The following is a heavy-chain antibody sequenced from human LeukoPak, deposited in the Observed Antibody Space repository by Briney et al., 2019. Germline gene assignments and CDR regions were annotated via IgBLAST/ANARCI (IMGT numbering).Heavy chain of an antibody. CDR2: IIPIVGIA. CDR3: ARDGEMATIYFDY. V-gene: IGHV1-69*04. CDR1: GGTFSSYA. D-gene: IGHD5-24*01. Sequence: GASVKLSGKASGGTFSSYAISWVRQAPGQGRECMGTIIPIVGIASYAQKFQGRVTITADKFTSTAYMQLSSLRSEDTAVYYCARDGEMATIYFDYWGQGTLVTVSS. J-gene: IGHJ4*02.